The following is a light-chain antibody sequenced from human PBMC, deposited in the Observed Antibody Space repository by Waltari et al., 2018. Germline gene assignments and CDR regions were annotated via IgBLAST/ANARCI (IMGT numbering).Light chain of an antibody. V-gene: IGLV2-14*01. CDR1: SSDVGGFHH. Sequence: QSALTQPASVSGSPGQSITIPCTATSSDVGGFHHVSWYQQHPGKAPQLMIYEVRDRPYGVSNRFSGSKSGNTASLTSSGRRAEDEADYYCSSFIGTKARIFGGGTRLTVL. J-gene: IGLJ2*01. CDR2: EVR. CDR3: SSFIGTKARI.